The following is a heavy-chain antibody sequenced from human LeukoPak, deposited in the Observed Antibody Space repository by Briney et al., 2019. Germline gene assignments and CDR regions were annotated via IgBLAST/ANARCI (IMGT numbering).Heavy chain of an antibody. CDR2: ISSSGSTI. Sequence: GGSLRLSCAASGFTFSSYEMNWVRQAPGKGLEWVSYISSSGSTIYYADSVKGRFAISRDNAKNSLYLQMNSLRAEDTAVYYCARGRSYYGSGSYQGAAEYYYYYYYMDVWGKGTTVTIAS. J-gene: IGHJ6*03. V-gene: IGHV3-48*03. D-gene: IGHD3-10*01. CDR3: ARGRSYYGSGSYQGAAEYYYYYYYMDV. CDR1: GFTFSSYE.